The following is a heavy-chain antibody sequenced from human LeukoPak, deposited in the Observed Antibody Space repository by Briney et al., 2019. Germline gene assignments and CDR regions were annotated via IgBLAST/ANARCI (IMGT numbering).Heavy chain of an antibody. Sequence: PGGCLRLSCAAAGFTFSTFATICVRQPPGKWLEWVSSIFPGGGQINYADSVRGRFTISRDNSKSTLSLQMNSLRAEDTAVYYCARAKPKNMVRGLIMRRESRYYFDYWGQGTLVTVSS. CDR1: GFTFSTFA. V-gene: IGHV3-23*01. D-gene: IGHD3-10*01. CDR3: ARAKPKNMVRGLIMRRESRYYFDY. J-gene: IGHJ4*02. CDR2: IFPGGGQI.